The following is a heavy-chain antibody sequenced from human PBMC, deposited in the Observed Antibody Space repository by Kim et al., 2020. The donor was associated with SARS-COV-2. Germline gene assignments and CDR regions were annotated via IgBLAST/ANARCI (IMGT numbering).Heavy chain of an antibody. CDR2: T. D-gene: IGHD6-13*01. J-gene: IGHJ4*02. Sequence: TYYVDSVQGRFTISRDNSKNTLYMQMNSLGADDTAVYYGGKEATGWVCDDGGQGTRVTVAS. CDR3: GKEATGWVCDD. V-gene: IGHV3-23*01.